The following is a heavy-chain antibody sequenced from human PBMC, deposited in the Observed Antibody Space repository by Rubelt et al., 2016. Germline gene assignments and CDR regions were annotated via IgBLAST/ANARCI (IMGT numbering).Heavy chain of an antibody. CDR1: GYTFTSYA. D-gene: IGHD5-18*01. CDR2: INAGHGNK. CDR3: ARSKDTAMVTDADWYFDL. Sequence: VQLVQSGAEVKKPGASVKVSCKASGYTFTSYAMHWVRQAPGQRLECMGWINAGHGNKKYSLKFQVRVTITMDTSASTAYMELSSLRSEDTAVYYCARSKDTAMVTDADWYFDLWGRGTLVTVSS. V-gene: IGHV1-3*01. J-gene: IGHJ2*01.